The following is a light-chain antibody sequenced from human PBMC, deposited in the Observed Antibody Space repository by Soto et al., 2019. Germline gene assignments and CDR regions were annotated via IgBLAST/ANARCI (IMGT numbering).Light chain of an antibody. Sequence: QSELTQPASVSGSPGQSITISCTGTSSDVGSYNLVSWYQQHPGKAPKLMIYEVSKRPSGVSNRFSGSKSGNTASLTISGLQAEDEADYYCCSYAGSSNVVFGGGTKLTVL. CDR3: CSYAGSSNVV. CDR1: SSDVGSYNL. V-gene: IGLV2-23*02. CDR2: EVS. J-gene: IGLJ2*01.